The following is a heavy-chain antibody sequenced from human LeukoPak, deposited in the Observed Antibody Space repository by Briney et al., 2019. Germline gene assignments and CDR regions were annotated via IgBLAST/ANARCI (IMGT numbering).Heavy chain of an antibody. CDR2: ISHDGSNK. J-gene: IGHJ4*02. CDR3: ARPARPSYSSSWGRFDY. Sequence: PGRSLRLSCAASGFTFSNYGMHWVRQAPGKGLEWVAVISHDGSNKYFADSVKGRFTISRDNAKNSLYLQMNSLRAEDTAVYYCARPARPSYSSSWGRFDYWGQGTLVTVSS. D-gene: IGHD6-13*01. V-gene: IGHV3-30*03. CDR1: GFTFSNYG.